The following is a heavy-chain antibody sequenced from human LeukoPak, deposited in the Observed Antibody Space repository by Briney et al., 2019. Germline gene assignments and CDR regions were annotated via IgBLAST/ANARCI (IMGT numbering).Heavy chain of an antibody. V-gene: IGHV3-64D*06. Sequence: GGSLRLSGSASGFTFSSYAMHWVRQAPGKGLEYVSAISSNGGSTYYADSVKGRFTISRDNSKNTLYLQVSSLRAEDTAMYYCVKYGDYFYGMDVWGKGTTVTVSS. CDR2: ISSNGGST. CDR1: GFTFSSYA. D-gene: IGHD4-17*01. J-gene: IGHJ6*04. CDR3: VKYGDYFYGMDV.